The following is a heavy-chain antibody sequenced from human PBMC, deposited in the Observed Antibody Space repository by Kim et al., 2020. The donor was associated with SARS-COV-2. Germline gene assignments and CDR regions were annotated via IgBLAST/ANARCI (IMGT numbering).Heavy chain of an antibody. CDR3: AKGSRDFWSGYSAPNWFDP. D-gene: IGHD3-3*01. CDR2: ISWNSGSI. CDR1: GFTFDDYA. Sequence: GGSLRLSCAASGFTFDDYAMHWVRQAPGKGLEWVSGISWNSGSIGYADSVKGRFTISRDNAKNSLYLQMNSLRAEDTALYYCAKGSRDFWSGYSAPNWFDPWGQGTLVTVSS. J-gene: IGHJ5*02. V-gene: IGHV3-9*01.